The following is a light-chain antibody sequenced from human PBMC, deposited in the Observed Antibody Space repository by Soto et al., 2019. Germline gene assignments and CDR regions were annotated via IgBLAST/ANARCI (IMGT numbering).Light chain of an antibody. CDR3: CSYAGTSTFYV. V-gene: IGLV2-23*03. J-gene: IGLJ1*01. CDR1: SSDGGSYNL. CDR2: EGS. Sequence: QSVLTQPASVSGSPGQSVPISCTGTSSDGGSYNLVSWYQQHPGKAPKLMIYEGSKRPSGVSNRFSGSKSGNTASLTISGLQAEDEADYYCCSYAGTSTFYVFGTGTKVTVL.